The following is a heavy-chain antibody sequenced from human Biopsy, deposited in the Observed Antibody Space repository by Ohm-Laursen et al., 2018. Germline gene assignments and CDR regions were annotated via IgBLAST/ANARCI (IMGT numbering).Heavy chain of an antibody. CDR3: ARHPTGFWFDP. Sequence: SDTLSLTCTVSGGSVSSNTNYWAWIRQPPGKGLEWIGSIFYSGITYYNPSLKSRVSISVDTSKNQFSLNLNSVTAADTAVYYCARHPTGFWFDPWGQGTLVIVSS. CDR1: GGSVSSNTNY. V-gene: IGHV4-39*01. J-gene: IGHJ5*02. CDR2: IFYSGIT.